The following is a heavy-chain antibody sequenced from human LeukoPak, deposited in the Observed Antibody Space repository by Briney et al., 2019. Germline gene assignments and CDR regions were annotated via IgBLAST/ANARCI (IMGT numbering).Heavy chain of an antibody. CDR3: AREFWNYRSGNLQAFDI. Sequence: SEPLSLTCAVYGGSFSGYYWSWIRQPPGKGLEWIGEINHSGSTKYNPSLKSRVTISVDTSKNQFSLRLSSVTAADPAVYYCAREFWNYRSGNLQAFDIWGQGTMVTVSS. CDR2: INHSGST. J-gene: IGHJ3*02. D-gene: IGHD3-10*01. V-gene: IGHV4-34*01. CDR1: GGSFSGYY.